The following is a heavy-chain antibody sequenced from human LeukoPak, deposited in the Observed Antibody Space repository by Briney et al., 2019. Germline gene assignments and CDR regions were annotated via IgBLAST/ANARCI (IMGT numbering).Heavy chain of an antibody. CDR1: GFTFSSYS. J-gene: IGHJ4*02. D-gene: IGHD4-17*01. CDR3: AKGETTVTTYFDY. CDR2: ISYDGSNK. Sequence: PGGSLRLSCAASGFTFSSYSMNWVRQAPGKGLEWVAVISYDGSNKYYADSVKGRFTISRDNSKNTLYLQMNSLRAEDTAVYYCAKGETTVTTYFDYWGQGTLVTVSS. V-gene: IGHV3-30*18.